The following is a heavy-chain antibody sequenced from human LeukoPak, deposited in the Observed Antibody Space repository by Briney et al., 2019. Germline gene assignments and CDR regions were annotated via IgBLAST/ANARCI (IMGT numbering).Heavy chain of an antibody. J-gene: IGHJ6*02. D-gene: IGHD2-15*01. CDR3: ASYCSGGSCLFRAYGMDV. CDR2: ISAYNGNT. CDR1: GYTFTSYG. Sequence: GASVKVSCKASGYTFTSYGISWVRQAPGQGLEWMGWISAYNGNTNYAQKLQGRVTMTTDTSTSTAYMELRSLRSDDTAVYYCASYCSGGSCLFRAYGMDVWGQGTTVTVSS. V-gene: IGHV1-18*01.